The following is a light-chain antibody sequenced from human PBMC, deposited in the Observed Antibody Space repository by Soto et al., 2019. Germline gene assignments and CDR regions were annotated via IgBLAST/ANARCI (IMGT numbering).Light chain of an antibody. CDR2: GAS. J-gene: IGKJ4*01. CDR3: QQYGNLPVT. Sequence: VLTQSTGTLSLSPGERATLSCRASQSVGGNYLTWYQQKPGQAPRLLIYGASSRASGIPDRFSGSGSGTDFTLTISRLEPEDFAVYYCQQYGNLPVTFGGGTKVDIK. CDR1: QSVGGNY. V-gene: IGKV3-20*01.